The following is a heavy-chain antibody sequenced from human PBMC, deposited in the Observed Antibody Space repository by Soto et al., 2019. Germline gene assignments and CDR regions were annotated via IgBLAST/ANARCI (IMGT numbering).Heavy chain of an antibody. J-gene: IGHJ4*02. CDR3: VRGVRLHFDL. Sequence: GSLRLSCGVSGFTFSTYAMSWVRQAPGKGLEWVSAISGSGNKTFYADSVKGRFTISRDNSKNTLHLHMSSLRVEDTAVYYCVRGVRLHFDLWGQGTLVIVSS. CDR1: GFTFSTYA. CDR2: ISGSGNKT. V-gene: IGHV3-23*01.